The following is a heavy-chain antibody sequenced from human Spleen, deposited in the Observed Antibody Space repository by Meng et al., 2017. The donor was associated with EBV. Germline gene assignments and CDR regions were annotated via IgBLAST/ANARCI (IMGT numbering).Heavy chain of an antibody. J-gene: IGHJ5*02. D-gene: IGHD1-26*01. V-gene: IGHV3-30*18. Sequence: QVQLVESGGGVVQPERSLRLSCASSGFTFSHYGMHWVRQAPGKGLEWVAVISYDGISKDYADSVKGRFTVSRDNSKNTLYLQMNSLRAEDTALYYCAKDKYSATYWGVYVPWGQGTLVTVSS. CDR1: GFTFSHYG. CDR2: ISYDGISK. CDR3: AKDKYSATYWGVYVP.